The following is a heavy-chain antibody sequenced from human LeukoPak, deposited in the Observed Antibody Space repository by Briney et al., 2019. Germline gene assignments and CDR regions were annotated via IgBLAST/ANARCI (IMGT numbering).Heavy chain of an antibody. J-gene: IGHJ4*02. CDR3: AKRGVVIRVILVGFHKEAYYFDS. CDR2: ISGSGGST. D-gene: IGHD3-22*01. Sequence: PGGSLRLSCAVSGITLSNYGMSWVRQAPGKGREWVAGISGSGGSTNYADSVKGRFTISRDNRKNTLYLQMNSLRDEDTAVYFCAKRGVVIRVILVGFHKEAYYFDSWGQGALVTVSS. V-gene: IGHV3-23*01. CDR1: GITLSNYG.